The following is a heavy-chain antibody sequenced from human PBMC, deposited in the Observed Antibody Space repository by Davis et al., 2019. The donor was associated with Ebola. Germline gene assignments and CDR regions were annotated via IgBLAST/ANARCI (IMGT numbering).Heavy chain of an antibody. D-gene: IGHD4-17*01. CDR3: ARDRKVGYGDYVYYFDY. V-gene: IGHV1-2*02. J-gene: IGHJ4*02. CDR1: GYTFTGYY. Sequence: ASVKVSCKASGYTFTGYYMHWVRQAPGQGLEWMGWINPNSGDTNYAQKLQGRVTMTTDTSTSTAYMELRSLRSDDTAVYYCARDRKVGYGDYVYYFDYWGQGTLVTVSS. CDR2: INPNSGDT.